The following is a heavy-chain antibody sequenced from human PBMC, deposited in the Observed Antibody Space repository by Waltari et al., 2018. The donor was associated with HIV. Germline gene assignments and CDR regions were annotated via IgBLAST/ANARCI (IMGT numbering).Heavy chain of an antibody. D-gene: IGHD3-10*01. CDR1: GFIFSAYG. CDR2: IRYDGSNK. Sequence: VQLVESGGAVVKPGKSLRLSCAASGFIFSAYGMHWVRQAPGKGLEWVAIIRYDGSNKYYSDSVKGRFTISRDNAENTLFLQMSDLRADDTATYFCARGSRLVAAYYYYGLDVWGPGTTVTVSS. J-gene: IGHJ6*02. V-gene: IGHV3-33*01. CDR3: ARGSRLVAAYYYYGLDV.